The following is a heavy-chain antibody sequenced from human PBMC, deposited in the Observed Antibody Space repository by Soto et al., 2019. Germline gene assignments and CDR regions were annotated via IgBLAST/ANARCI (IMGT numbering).Heavy chain of an antibody. CDR1: GFSLTTPGEG. V-gene: IGHV2-5*01. CDR3: AHRHRAGTVTAGFDF. CDR2: IYSNNHK. D-gene: IGHD2-21*02. J-gene: IGHJ4*02. Sequence: QITLRESGPTLVKPTQTLTLTCTFSGFSLTTPGEGVGGIRQPPGKALGWVADIYSNNHKRVTPSLETRVGITKDTDKSQMVLKLTNLEPADTATYFCAHRHRAGTVTAGFDFWGQGILVTVTS.